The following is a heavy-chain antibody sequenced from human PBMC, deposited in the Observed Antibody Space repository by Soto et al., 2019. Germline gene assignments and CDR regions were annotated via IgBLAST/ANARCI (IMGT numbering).Heavy chain of an antibody. CDR1: GFTASSNY. D-gene: IGHD2-21*02. Sequence: GGSLRLSCAVSGFTASSNYMSWVRQAPGKGLEWVSVIYVGSGGTYYADSVKGRFTISRDNSKNTLYLQMNSLRAEDTAVYYCASSDSYYFDYWGQGTLVTVSS. CDR3: ASSDSYYFDY. CDR2: IYVGSGGT. J-gene: IGHJ4*02. V-gene: IGHV3-53*01.